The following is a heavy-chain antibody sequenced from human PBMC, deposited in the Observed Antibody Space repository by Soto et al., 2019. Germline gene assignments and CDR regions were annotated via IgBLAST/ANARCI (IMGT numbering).Heavy chain of an antibody. CDR2: ISYDGSNK. V-gene: IGHV3-30-3*01. CDR1: GFTFSSYA. Sequence: PGGSLRLSCSDSGFTFSSYAMHWVRQAPGKGLEWVAVISYDGSNKYYADSVKGRFTISRDNSKNTLYLQMNSLRAEDTAVYYCARAPGVVVIRRYYFDYWGQGTLVTVSS. D-gene: IGHD3-22*01. J-gene: IGHJ4*02. CDR3: ARAPGVVVIRRYYFDY.